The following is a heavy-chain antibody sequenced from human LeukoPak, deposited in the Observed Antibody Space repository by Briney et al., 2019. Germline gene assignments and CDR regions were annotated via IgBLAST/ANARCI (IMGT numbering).Heavy chain of an antibody. CDR2: ISYDGSNK. CDR1: GFTFSSDA. V-gene: IGHV3-30-3*01. J-gene: IGHJ4*02. Sequence: GGSLRLSCAASGFTFSSDAMHWVRQAPGKGLEWVAVISYDGSNKYYADSVKGRFTISRDNSKNTLYLQMNSLRAEDTAVYYCARLQIVVVTASTFDYWGQGTLVTVSS. D-gene: IGHD2-21*02. CDR3: ARLQIVVVTASTFDY.